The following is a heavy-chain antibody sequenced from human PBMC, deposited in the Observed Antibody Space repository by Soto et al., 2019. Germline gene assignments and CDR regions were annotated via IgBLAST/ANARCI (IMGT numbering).Heavy chain of an antibody. CDR3: ARHHRLQYVDY. Sequence: SVKVSCKASGGTFSSYPISWVRQAPGQGLEWMGGIIPIFGTANYAQKFQGRVTITADESTSTAYMELSSLRSEDTAVYYCARHHRLQYVDYWGQGTLVTVSS. J-gene: IGHJ4*02. CDR1: GGTFSSYP. CDR2: IIPIFGTA. D-gene: IGHD4-4*01. V-gene: IGHV1-69*13.